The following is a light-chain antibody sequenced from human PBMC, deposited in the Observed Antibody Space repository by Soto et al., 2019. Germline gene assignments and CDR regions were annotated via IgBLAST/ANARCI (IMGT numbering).Light chain of an antibody. J-gene: IGKJ1*01. CDR3: QQYNSYPWT. CDR1: QSISSW. CDR2: KAS. V-gene: IGKV1-5*03. Sequence: DIQMTQSPSTLPASVGDRVTITCRASQSISSWLAWYQQKPGKAPKLLIYKASSLESGVPSRFSGSRSGTEFTLTISSLQPDDFATYFCQQYNSYPWTFGQGTKVDIK.